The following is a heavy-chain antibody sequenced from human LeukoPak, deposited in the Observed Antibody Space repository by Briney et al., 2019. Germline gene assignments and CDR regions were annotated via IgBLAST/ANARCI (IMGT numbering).Heavy chain of an antibody. Sequence: PSETLSLTCAVYGGSFSSYYWSWIRQPPGKGLEWIGEINHGGSTNYNPSLKSRVTMSVDTSKNQFSLKLSSVTAADTAVYYCARAFHYGSGSYYNSDAFDIRGQGTMVSVSS. CDR1: GGSFSSYY. CDR2: INHGGST. J-gene: IGHJ3*02. V-gene: IGHV4-34*01. CDR3: ARAFHYGSGSYYNSDAFDI. D-gene: IGHD3-10*01.